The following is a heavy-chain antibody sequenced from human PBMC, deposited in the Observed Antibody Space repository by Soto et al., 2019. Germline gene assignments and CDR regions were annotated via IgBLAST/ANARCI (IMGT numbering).Heavy chain of an antibody. CDR1: GYTFTSYD. V-gene: IGHV1-8*01. Sequence: ASVKVSCKASGYTFTSYDINWVRLATGQGLEWMGWMNPNSGNTGYAQKFQGRVTMTRNTSISTAYMELSSLRSEDTAVYYCARAIKRYCSSTSCYPHHYYYYYMDVWGKGTTVTVSS. D-gene: IGHD2-2*01. CDR2: MNPNSGNT. CDR3: ARAIKRYCSSTSCYPHHYYYYYMDV. J-gene: IGHJ6*03.